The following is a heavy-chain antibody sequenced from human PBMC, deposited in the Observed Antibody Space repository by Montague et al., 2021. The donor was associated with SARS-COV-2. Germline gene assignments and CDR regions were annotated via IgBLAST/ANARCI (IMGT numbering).Heavy chain of an antibody. D-gene: IGHD2-2*01. Sequence: SETLSLTCTISGDSISSNVFYWGWIRQTPGKGLEWIGDISYTGSTYYNPSLKSRVTVAVDTSKNQFSLRLISLTAADTAMYYCARYVEPCCSNCRNWYFDLWGRGTLVTVSS. CDR2: ISYTGST. CDR1: GDSISSNVFY. J-gene: IGHJ2*01. V-gene: IGHV4-39*01. CDR3: ARYVEPCCSNCRNWYFDL.